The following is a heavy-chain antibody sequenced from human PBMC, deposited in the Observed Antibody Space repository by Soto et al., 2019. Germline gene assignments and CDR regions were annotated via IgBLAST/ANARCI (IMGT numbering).Heavy chain of an antibody. Sequence: EVQLLESGGGLVQPGGSLRLSCAASGFTFSSYAMSWVRQAPGKGLEWVSAISGSGGSTYYADSVKGRFTISRDNSKNTLYLQMNSLRAEDTAVYYCAKSPCCGGDCYPEYFQHWGQGTLVTVSS. D-gene: IGHD2-21*02. CDR1: GFTFSSYA. J-gene: IGHJ1*01. CDR3: AKSPCCGGDCYPEYFQH. V-gene: IGHV3-23*01. CDR2: ISGSGGST.